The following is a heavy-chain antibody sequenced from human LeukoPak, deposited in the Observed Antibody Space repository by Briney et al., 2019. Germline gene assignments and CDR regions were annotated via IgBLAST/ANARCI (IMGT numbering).Heavy chain of an antibody. Sequence: GGSLRLSCAASGFTFDDYTMHWVRQAPGKGLEWVSLISWDGGSTYYADSVKGRFTTSRDNSKNSLYLQMNSLRTEDTALYYCAKDKGADTAMVYYYYGMDVWGQGTTVTVSS. CDR1: GFTFDDYT. V-gene: IGHV3-43*01. CDR3: AKDKGADTAMVYYYYGMDV. CDR2: ISWDGGST. J-gene: IGHJ6*02. D-gene: IGHD5-18*01.